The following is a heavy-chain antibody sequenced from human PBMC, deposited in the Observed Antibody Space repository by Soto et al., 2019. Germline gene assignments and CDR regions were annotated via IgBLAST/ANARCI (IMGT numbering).Heavy chain of an antibody. CDR2: FYSGGTT. Sequence: EVQLVESGGALVQPGGSLRLSCAASGFTVSNNYMSWVRQAPGKGLEWVSLFYSGGTTSYADSVKGRFTISRDSSKNTLNLQMNSLRAEDTAVYYCARNSGSKLGPRTAGEGHWGQGTLVTVSS. D-gene: IGHD7-27*01. V-gene: IGHV3-66*01. CDR3: ARNSGSKLGPRTAGEGH. J-gene: IGHJ4*02. CDR1: GFTVSNNY.